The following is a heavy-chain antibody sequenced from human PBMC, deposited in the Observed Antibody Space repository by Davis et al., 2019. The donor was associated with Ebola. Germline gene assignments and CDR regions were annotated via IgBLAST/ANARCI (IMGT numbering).Heavy chain of an antibody. V-gene: IGHV3-9*01. CDR3: TTCVLVVYASPLYYYYGMDV. CDR2: ISWNSGSI. J-gene: IGHJ6*02. CDR1: GFTFDDYA. Sequence: SLKISCAASGFTFDDYAMHWVRQAPGKGLEWVSGISWNSGSIGYADSVKGRFTISRDNSKNTLYLQMNSLRAEDTAVYYCTTCVLVVYASPLYYYYGMDVWGQGTTVTVSS. D-gene: IGHD2-8*02.